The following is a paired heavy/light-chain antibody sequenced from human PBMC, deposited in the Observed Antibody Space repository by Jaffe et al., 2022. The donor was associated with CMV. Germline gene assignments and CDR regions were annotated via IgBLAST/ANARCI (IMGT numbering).Heavy chain of an antibody. D-gene: IGHD3-22*01. CDR1: GGSFSSYY. CDR3: ARDKRIKKNYYDSSGGFDP. CDR2: VYYSGST. V-gene: IGHV4-59*01. Sequence: QVQLQESGPGLVKPSETLSLTCTISGGSFSSYYWNWIRQPPGKGLEWIGYVYYSGSTNYNPSLKSRVTISVDTSKSQFSLKMRSVTAADTALYYCARDKRIKKNYYDSSGGFDPWGQGILVTVSS. J-gene: IGHJ5*02.
Light chain of an antibody. CDR1: SGSILSNY. J-gene: IGLJ2*01. V-gene: IGLV6-57*04. CDR2: EDN. Sequence: NFMLTQPHSVSESPGKTVTISCTRSSGSILSNYVQWYQQRPGSAPTTVIYEDNQRPSGVPDRFSGSIDRSSNSASLTISGLKTEDEADYYCQSDDSNNWRIFGGGTKLTVL. CDR3: QSDDSNNWRI.